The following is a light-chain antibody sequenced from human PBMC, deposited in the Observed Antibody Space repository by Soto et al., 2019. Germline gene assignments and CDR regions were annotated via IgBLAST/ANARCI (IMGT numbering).Light chain of an antibody. J-gene: IGLJ1*01. CDR1: SSDVGGYNY. Sequence: QSALTQPASVSGSPGQAITISCTGTSSDVGGYNYVSWYQQHPGKAPKLMIYDVSNRPSGVSNHFSGSKSGNTASLTISVLQAEDEADYYCSSYTSSSTLLYVFGTGTKLTVL. CDR3: SSYTSSSTLLYV. CDR2: DVS. V-gene: IGLV2-14*01.